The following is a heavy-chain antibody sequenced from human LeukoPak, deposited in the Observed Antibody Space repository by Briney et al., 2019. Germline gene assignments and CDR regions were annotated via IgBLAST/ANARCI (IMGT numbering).Heavy chain of an antibody. J-gene: IGHJ4*02. CDR1: GFTFSSYA. CDR2: ISGSGGST. D-gene: IGHD3-22*01. V-gene: IGHV3-23*01. CDR3: AKVTVGYYDSSGGDY. Sequence: GGSLRLSCAASGFTFSSYAMSWVRQAPGKGLEWVSAISGSGGSTYYADSVKGRFTISRDNSKNTLYLQMNSLRAEDTAVYYCAKVTVGYYDSSGGDYWGQGTLVTVCS.